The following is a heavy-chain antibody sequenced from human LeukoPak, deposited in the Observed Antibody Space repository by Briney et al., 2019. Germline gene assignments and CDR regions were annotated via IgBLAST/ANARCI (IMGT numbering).Heavy chain of an antibody. CDR2: IYYSGST. Sequence: SETLSLTCTVSGGSISNYYWSWIRQPPGKGLEWIGYIYYSGSTNYNPSLKSRVTVSIDTSKNQFSLKLSSVTAADTAVYYCARRDYGSKVDYWGQGTLVTVSS. D-gene: IGHD4-17*01. CDR1: GGSISNYY. V-gene: IGHV4-59*08. J-gene: IGHJ4*02. CDR3: ARRDYGSKVDY.